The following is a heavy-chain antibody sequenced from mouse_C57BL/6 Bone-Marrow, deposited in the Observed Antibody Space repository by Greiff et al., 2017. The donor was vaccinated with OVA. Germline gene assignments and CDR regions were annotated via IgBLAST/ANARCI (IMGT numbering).Heavy chain of an antibody. V-gene: IGHV3-6*01. CDR1: GYSITRGYY. J-gene: IGHJ3*01. Sequence: EVKLQESGPGLVKPSQSLSLTCSVTGYSITRGYYWNWIRQFPGNKLEWMGYISYDGSNNYNPSLKNRISLTRDPSKNQFFLKVNSVTAEYQATNDCSRGGLLLAWFAYWGQGTLVTVSA. D-gene: IGHD2-3*01. CDR2: ISYDGSN. CDR3: SRGGLLLAWFAY.